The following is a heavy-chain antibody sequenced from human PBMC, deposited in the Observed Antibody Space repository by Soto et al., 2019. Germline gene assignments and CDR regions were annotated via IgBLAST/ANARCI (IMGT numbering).Heavy chain of an antibody. CDR3: ARGFPLWFDP. Sequence: GASVKVSCKASGGTFSTYTITWVRQAPGQGLEWMGRIIPIIGIINYAQKFQGRVTITRDTSASTAYMELSSLRSEDTAVYYCARGFPLWFDPWGQGTLVTVSS. V-gene: IGHV1-69*02. CDR1: GGTFSTYT. D-gene: IGHD3-3*01. CDR2: IIPIIGII. J-gene: IGHJ5*02.